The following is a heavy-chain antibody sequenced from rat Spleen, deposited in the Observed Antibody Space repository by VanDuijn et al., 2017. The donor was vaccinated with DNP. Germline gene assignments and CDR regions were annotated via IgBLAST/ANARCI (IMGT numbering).Heavy chain of an antibody. J-gene: IGHJ2*01. CDR1: GFTFSDYG. V-gene: IGHV5S13*01. CDR3: ARHRAIAAIWDY. D-gene: IGHD1-2*01. Sequence: EVQLVESGGGLVQPGRSLKLSCAASGFTFSDYGIAWVRQVPSKGLEWVASITTGGGHTYYRDSVKGRFTISRDNAKNTQYLRMDSLRSEDTATYYCARHRAIAAIWDYWGQGVMVTVSS. CDR2: ITTGGGHT.